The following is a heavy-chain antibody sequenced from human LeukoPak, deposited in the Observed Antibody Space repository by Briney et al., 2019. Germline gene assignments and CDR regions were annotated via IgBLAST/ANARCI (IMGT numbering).Heavy chain of an antibody. Sequence: ASVKVSCKVSGYTLTELSMHWVRQAPGKGLEWMGGFDPEDGETIYAQKFQDRVTITRDRSMSTAYMELSSLRSEDTAMYYCASPAFIAVAGPLRWDAAFDIWGQGTMVTVSS. CDR2: FDPEDGET. V-gene: IGHV1-24*01. J-gene: IGHJ3*02. CDR3: ASPAFIAVAGPLRWDAAFDI. D-gene: IGHD6-19*01. CDR1: GYTLTELS.